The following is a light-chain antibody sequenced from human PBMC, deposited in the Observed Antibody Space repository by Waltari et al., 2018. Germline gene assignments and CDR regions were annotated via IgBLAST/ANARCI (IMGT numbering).Light chain of an antibody. CDR3: YSTTDNNLGV. CDR1: MLTKKY. V-gene: IGLV3-27*01. Sequence: SSELTQPSPVSVSPGQTARITCSGDMLTKKYTRWFQQKPGQAPVLVLYQDSARPSGIPERFSGSSSGTTVTLTISGAQVEDEADYYCYSTTDNNLGVFGPGTRVTVL. CDR2: QDS. J-gene: IGLJ1*01.